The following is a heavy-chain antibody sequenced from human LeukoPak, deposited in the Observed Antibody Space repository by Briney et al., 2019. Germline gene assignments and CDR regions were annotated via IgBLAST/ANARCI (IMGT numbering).Heavy chain of an antibody. CDR2: IYYSGST. V-gene: IGHV4-59*01. CDR3: ARGEKYNWFDP. CDR1: GGSISSYY. J-gene: IGHJ5*02. Sequence: SETLSLTCTVSGGSISSYYWSWIRQPPGKGLEWIGYIYYSGSTNYNPSLKSRVSISVDTSKNQFSLKLGSVTAADTAVYYCARGEKYNWFDPWGQGTLVTVSS.